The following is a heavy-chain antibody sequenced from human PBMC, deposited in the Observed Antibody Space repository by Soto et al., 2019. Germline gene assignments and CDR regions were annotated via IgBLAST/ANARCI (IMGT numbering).Heavy chain of an antibody. CDR2: VSGSGGST. J-gene: IGHJ4*02. Sequence: EVQLLESGGGLVQPGGSLRLSCAASGFTFSSYAMSWVRQAPGKGLEWISAVSGSGGSTYYADSVKGRFTISRDNSKDKLELQMNNLRAEDTAVYYCAKPPDYNWNDYWGQGTLVTVSS. CDR1: GFTFSSYA. V-gene: IGHV3-23*01. CDR3: AKPPDYNWNDY. D-gene: IGHD1-20*01.